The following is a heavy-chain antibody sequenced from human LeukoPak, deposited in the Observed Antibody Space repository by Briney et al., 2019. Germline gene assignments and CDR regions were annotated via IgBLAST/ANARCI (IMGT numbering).Heavy chain of an antibody. CDR1: GFTFSSYG. D-gene: IGHD3-22*01. Sequence: GGSLRLSCAASGFTFSSYGMHWVRQAPGKGLEWVAFIRYDGSNKYYADSVKGRFTISRDNSKNTLYLHVNSLRPEDTAVYYCAGYYDTSGSHAFDIWGQGTMVTVSS. CDR3: AGYYDTSGSHAFDI. V-gene: IGHV3-30*02. J-gene: IGHJ3*02. CDR2: IRYDGSNK.